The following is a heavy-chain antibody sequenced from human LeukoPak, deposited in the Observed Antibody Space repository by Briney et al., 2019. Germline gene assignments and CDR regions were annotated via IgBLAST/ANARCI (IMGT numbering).Heavy chain of an antibody. CDR1: GFTFSSYG. CDR3: AKKGVLLWFGPSMDV. V-gene: IGHV3-23*01. CDR2: ISGSGGST. D-gene: IGHD3-10*01. Sequence: GGSLRLSCAASGFTFSSYGMSWVRQAPGKGLEWVSAISGSGGSTYYADSVKGRLTISRDNSKNTLYLQMNSLRAEDTAVYYCAKKGVLLWFGPSMDVWGKGTTVTISS. J-gene: IGHJ6*03.